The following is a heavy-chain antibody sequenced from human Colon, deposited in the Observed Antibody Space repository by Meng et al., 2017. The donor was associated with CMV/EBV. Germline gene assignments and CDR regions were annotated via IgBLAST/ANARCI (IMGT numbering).Heavy chain of an antibody. D-gene: IGHD6-6*01. CDR3: ARDPAHSSSSLDYSYGMDV. V-gene: IGHV3-30*01. Sequence: GESLKISCAASGFPFSSYDMHWLRQAPGKGLEWVAVIANDESSEHYADSVKGRFTISRDNSKNMLYLQMNSLRAEDTAVYFCARDPAHSSSSLDYSYGMDVWGPGTTVTVSS. CDR1: GFPFSSYD. CDR2: IANDESSE. J-gene: IGHJ6*02.